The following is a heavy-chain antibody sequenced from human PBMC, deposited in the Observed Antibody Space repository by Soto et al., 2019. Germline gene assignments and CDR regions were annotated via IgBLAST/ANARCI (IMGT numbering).Heavy chain of an antibody. CDR1: GFTFSNAW. Sequence: GGSLRLSCAASGFTFSNAWMNWVRQAPGKGPEWVGRIKSKTDGGTTDYAAPVKGRFTVARDDSKNTVHLLMNSLKTEDTAVYYCTTDPLRSDYWGRGTLVTVSS. CDR3: TTDPLRSDY. V-gene: IGHV3-15*07. CDR2: IKSKTDGGTT. J-gene: IGHJ4*02.